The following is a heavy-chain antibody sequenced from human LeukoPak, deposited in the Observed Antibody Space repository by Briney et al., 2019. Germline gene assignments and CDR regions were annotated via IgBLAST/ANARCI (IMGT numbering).Heavy chain of an antibody. J-gene: IGHJ4*02. Sequence: PGGSLRLSCATSGFTFSNNYMSWVRQAPGKGLECGSVIDSAGSTYYAASVKGRFTISRDISKNALFLLMNSLTAEDTAVYYCARVGYTSSWGERFYFDYWGLGTVVTVSS. CDR3: ARVGYTSSWGERFYFDY. D-gene: IGHD6-13*01. CDR2: IDSAGST. CDR1: GFTFSNNY. V-gene: IGHV3-66*01.